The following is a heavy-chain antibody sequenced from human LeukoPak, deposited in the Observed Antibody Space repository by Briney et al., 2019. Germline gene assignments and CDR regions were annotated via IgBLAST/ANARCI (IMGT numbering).Heavy chain of an antibody. CDR3: AARERDGYNSIDY. CDR2: INPNSGGT. D-gene: IGHD5-24*01. Sequence: ASVKVSCKASGYTFTNYGISWVRQAPGQGLEWMGWINPNSGGTNYAQKFQGRVTMTRDTSISTAYMELSRLRSDDTAVYYCAARERDGYNSIDYWGQGTLVTVSS. CDR1: GYTFTNYG. J-gene: IGHJ4*02. V-gene: IGHV1-2*02.